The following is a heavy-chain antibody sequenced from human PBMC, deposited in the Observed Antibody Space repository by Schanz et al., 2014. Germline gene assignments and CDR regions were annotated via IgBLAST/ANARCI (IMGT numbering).Heavy chain of an antibody. CDR2: ISNDGSIK. CDR3: AKQIHYDILTVTRN. CDR1: GFTFSSYA. D-gene: IGHD3-9*01. V-gene: IGHV3-30-3*01. Sequence: QVQLLQFGGGVVQPGRSLRLSCAASGFTFSSYAMHWVRQAPGKGLEWVALISNDGSIKYYADSVKGRFTMSRDNSKNTLYLQMNSLSADDTAVYYCAKQIHYDILTVTRNWGQGTLVTVSS. J-gene: IGHJ4*02.